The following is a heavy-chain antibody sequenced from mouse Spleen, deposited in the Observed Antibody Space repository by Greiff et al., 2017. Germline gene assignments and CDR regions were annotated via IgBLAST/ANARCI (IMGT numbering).Heavy chain of an antibody. CDR1: GYAFTNYL. CDR2: INPGSGGT. J-gene: IGHJ2*01. CDR3: ARSGYGKDY. D-gene: IGHD2-10*02. V-gene: IGHV1-54*01. Sequence: VQLQQSGAELVRPGTSVKVSCKASGYAFTNYLIEWVKQRPGQGLEWIGVINPGSGGTNYNEKFKGKATLTADKSSSTAYMQLSSLTSDDSAVYFCARSGYGKDYWGQGTTLTVSS.